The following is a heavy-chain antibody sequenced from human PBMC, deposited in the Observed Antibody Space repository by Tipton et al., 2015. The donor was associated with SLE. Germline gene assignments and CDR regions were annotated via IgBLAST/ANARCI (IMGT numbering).Heavy chain of an antibody. CDR3: AAGGTTTGYHRLDH. D-gene: IGHD3-9*01. V-gene: IGHV3-23*03. Sequence: SLRLSCAASGFMFSDYPMSWVRQAPGKGLELVSVIFRSETATAYAESVKGRFTISRDNSKNTLFLEMSSLRAEDTAIYYCAAGGTTTGYHRLDHWGQGVLVTVSS. CDR1: GFMFSDYP. J-gene: IGHJ4*02. CDR2: IFRSETAT.